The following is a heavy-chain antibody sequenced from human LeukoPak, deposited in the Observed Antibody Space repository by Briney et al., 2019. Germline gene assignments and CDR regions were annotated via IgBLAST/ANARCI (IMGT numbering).Heavy chain of an antibody. CDR1: GYTFNTYY. D-gene: IGHD3-22*01. CDR2: INPSDGDR. J-gene: IGHJ4*02. CDR3: AREGLGYFDSRGYHFDS. V-gene: IGHV1-46*02. Sequence: ASVKVSCKASGYTFNTYYMHWVRHAPGQGLEWMGIINPSDGDRRYAQKFQGRVTMTRDTSTTTVYMELNSLTSEDTAVYYCAREGLGYFDSRGYHFDSWGQGTLVTVSS.